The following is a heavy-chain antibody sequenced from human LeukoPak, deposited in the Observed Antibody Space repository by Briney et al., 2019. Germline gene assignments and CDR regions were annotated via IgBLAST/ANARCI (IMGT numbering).Heavy chain of an antibody. J-gene: IGHJ4*02. V-gene: IGHV3-9*01. CDR2: ISWNSGGI. D-gene: IGHD1-1*01. CDR3: ASGTGRPHLGY. CDR1: GFTFDDYA. Sequence: GGSLRLSCAASGFTFDDYAMHWVRQAPGKGLEWVSGISWNSGGIAYADSVKGRFTISRDNARNSLYLQMNSLRAEDTAVYYCASGTGRPHLGYWGQGTLVTVSS.